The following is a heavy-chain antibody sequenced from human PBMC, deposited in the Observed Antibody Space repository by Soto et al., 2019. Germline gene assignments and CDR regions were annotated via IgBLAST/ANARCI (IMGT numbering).Heavy chain of an antibody. CDR3: ARRDSSGYYSY. Sequence: SSETQSLTCTVSGGSISSYYWSWIRQPPGKGLEWIGYIYYSGSTYYNPSLKSRVTISVDTSKNQFSLKLSSVTAADTAVYYCARRDSSGYYSYWGQGTPVTVSS. V-gene: IGHV4-59*08. CDR1: GGSISSYY. D-gene: IGHD3-22*01. J-gene: IGHJ4*02. CDR2: IYYSGST.